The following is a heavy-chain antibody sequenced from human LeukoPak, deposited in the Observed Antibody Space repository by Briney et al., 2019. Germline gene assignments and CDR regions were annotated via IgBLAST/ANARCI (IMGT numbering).Heavy chain of an antibody. CDR2: ISDSSTTI. J-gene: IGHJ4*02. D-gene: IGHD6-19*01. Sequence: GGSLRLSCAASRFTFSSHNMHWVRQAPGKGLEWVSYISDSSTTIYYADSVKGRFTISRDNARNSLYLQMNSLRAEDTAVYYCAREGSSGWYTIDYWGQGTLVTVSS. V-gene: IGHV3-48*01. CDR3: AREGSSGWYTIDY. CDR1: RFTFSSHN.